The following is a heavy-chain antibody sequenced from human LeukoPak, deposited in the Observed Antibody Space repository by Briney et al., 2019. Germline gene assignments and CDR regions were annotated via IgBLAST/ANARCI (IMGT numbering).Heavy chain of an antibody. Sequence: GASVKVSCKASGYTFTGYYMHWVRQAPGQGLEWMGWINPNSGGTNYAQKFQGRVTMTRDTSISTAYMELSRLRSDDTAVYYCAKLSGWWPAPQPDYWGQGTLVTVSS. CDR3: AKLSGWWPAPQPDY. V-gene: IGHV1-2*02. D-gene: IGHD2-15*01. J-gene: IGHJ4*02. CDR1: GYTFTGYY. CDR2: INPNSGGT.